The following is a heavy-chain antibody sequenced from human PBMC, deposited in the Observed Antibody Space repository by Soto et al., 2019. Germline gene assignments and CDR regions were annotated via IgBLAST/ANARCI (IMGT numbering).Heavy chain of an antibody. CDR2: IYYSGST. CDR1: GGSISSGGYY. J-gene: IGHJ4*02. V-gene: IGHV4-31*03. Sequence: SETLSLTCTVSGGSISSGGYYWSWIRQHPGKGLEWIGYIYYSGSTYYNPSLKSRVTISVDTSKNQFSLKLSPVTAADTAVYYCARDKGTYLLDYWGQGTLVTVYS. CDR3: ARDKGTYLLDY.